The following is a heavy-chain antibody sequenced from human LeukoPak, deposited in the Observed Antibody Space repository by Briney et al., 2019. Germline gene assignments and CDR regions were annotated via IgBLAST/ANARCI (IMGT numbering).Heavy chain of an antibody. D-gene: IGHD6-13*01. Sequence: GGSLRLSCAASGFTFSSYSMNWVRQAPGKGLEWVSSISSSSSYIYYADSVKGRFTISGDNAKNSLYLQMNSLRAEDTAVYYCASAGIAAAPYWGQGTLVTVSS. CDR3: ASAGIAAAPY. CDR1: GFTFSSYS. J-gene: IGHJ4*02. V-gene: IGHV3-21*01. CDR2: ISSSSSYI.